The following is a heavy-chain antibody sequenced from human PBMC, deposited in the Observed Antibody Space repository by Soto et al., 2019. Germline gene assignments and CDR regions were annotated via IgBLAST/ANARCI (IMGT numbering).Heavy chain of an antibody. CDR2: IYYSGST. CDR3: ARRWGRTFDY. CDR1: GGSISSYY. Sequence: SETLSLTCTVSGGSISSYYWSWIRQPPEKGLEWIGYIYYSGSTNYNPSLKSRVTISVDTSKNQFSLKLSSVTAAFSAVYYCARRWGRTFDYWGQGTLVTVSS. V-gene: IGHV4-59*08. D-gene: IGHD7-27*01. J-gene: IGHJ4*02.